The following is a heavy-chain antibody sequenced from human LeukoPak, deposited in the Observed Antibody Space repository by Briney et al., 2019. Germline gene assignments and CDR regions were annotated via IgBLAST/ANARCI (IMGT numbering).Heavy chain of an antibody. V-gene: IGHV3-74*01. CDR1: GFIFSNYR. J-gene: IGHJ4*02. Sequence: PGGSLRLSCAVSGFIFSNYRMQWVRQAPGKGLVWVSHINNDGSSRNYAESVKGRFTISRDNAKNTLYLQMNSLRAEDTAVYYCARESWAGFDYWGQGTLVTVFS. CDR2: INNDGSSR. CDR3: ARESWAGFDY. D-gene: IGHD6-19*01.